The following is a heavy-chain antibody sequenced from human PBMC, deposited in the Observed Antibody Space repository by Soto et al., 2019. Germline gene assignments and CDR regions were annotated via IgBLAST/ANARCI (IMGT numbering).Heavy chain of an antibody. CDR2: IYYSGAT. D-gene: IGHD3-22*01. V-gene: IGHV4-30-4*01. CDR3: ATAEYDSRASDY. Sequence: QVQLQESGPGLVKPSQTLSLTCTVSGVSISSGDYYWSWIRQSPARGLEWIGFIYYSGATYPNPSLKTRISMPVDTSKNQFSLTLSSVTAADTAVYYCATAEYDSRASDYWGQGTPVTVSS. J-gene: IGHJ4*02. CDR1: GVSISSGDYY.